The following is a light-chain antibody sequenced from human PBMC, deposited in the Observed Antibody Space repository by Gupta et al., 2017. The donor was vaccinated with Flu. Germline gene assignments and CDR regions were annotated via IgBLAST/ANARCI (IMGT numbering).Light chain of an antibody. J-gene: IGLJ3*02. CDR3: LPDAGSNKWV. CDR1: NRGVGVYDE. V-gene: IGLV2-8*01. CDR2: EVT. Sequence: SALTQPPSASGSPGQSVTITCTETNRGVGVYDEVSWYQHHPGKAPNLILYEVTTRPSGPPHRFSGSRSGNTASLTVSGLQADDEADYCCLPDAGSNKWVFGGGTRLTVL.